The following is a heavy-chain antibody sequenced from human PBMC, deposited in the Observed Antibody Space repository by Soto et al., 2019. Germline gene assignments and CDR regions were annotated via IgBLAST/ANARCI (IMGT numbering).Heavy chain of an antibody. CDR3: AKDQIVVVPDAHLNNYYYYGMDV. D-gene: IGHD2-2*01. V-gene: IGHV3-30*18. J-gene: IGHJ6*02. CDR2: ISYDGSNK. Sequence: GGSLRLSCAASGFTFSSYGMHWVRQAPGKGLEWVAVISYDGSNKYYADSVKGRFTISRDNSKNTLYLQMNSLRAEDTAVYYCAKDQIVVVPDAHLNNYYYYGMDVWGQGTTVTVSS. CDR1: GFTFSSYG.